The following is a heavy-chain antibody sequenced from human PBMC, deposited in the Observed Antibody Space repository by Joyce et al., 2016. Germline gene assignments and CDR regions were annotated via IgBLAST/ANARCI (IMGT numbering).Heavy chain of an antibody. V-gene: IGHV5-51*01. CDR3: ARLLWAGKDLGAFDI. J-gene: IGHJ3*02. CDR1: GYILTGYW. CDR2: IYSCDSDS. Sequence: EVQLVQSGAEVKKPGESLKISCKGSGYILTGYWIGWVRQMTGKGLEWMGIIYSCDSDSRYSTSFQGQVTISADKSISTAYLQWSSLKASDTAMYYCARLLWAGKDLGAFDIWGQGTMVTVSS. D-gene: IGHD2-21*01.